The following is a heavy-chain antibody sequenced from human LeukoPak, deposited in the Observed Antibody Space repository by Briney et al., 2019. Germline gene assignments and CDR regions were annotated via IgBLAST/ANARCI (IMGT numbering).Heavy chain of an antibody. Sequence: PGGSLRLSCAAFGFTFRSYEMNRVRQAPGKGLEWVSYISSSGSTIYYADSVKVRFTISRDNAKNSLYLQVHSLRDEDTAVYYCATDGVKVGPTAFAYWGQGTLVTVSS. CDR2: ISSSGSTI. CDR1: GFTFRSYE. J-gene: IGHJ4*02. V-gene: IGHV3-48*03. D-gene: IGHD1-26*01. CDR3: ATDGVKVGPTAFAY.